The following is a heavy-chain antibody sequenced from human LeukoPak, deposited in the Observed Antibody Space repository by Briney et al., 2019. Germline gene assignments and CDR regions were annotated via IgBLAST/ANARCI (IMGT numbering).Heavy chain of an antibody. CDR1: GFTFSNAW. CDR2: IKEDGSER. J-gene: IGHJ6*03. CDR3: ARQSLPRYYYYYMDV. V-gene: IGHV3-7*01. D-gene: IGHD3-9*01. Sequence: GGSLRLSCVGSGFTFSNAWMSWVRQAPGKGLEWVANIKEDGSERYYVASVEGRFTISRDNAKNSVYVQMSSLKTEDTAVYYCARQSLPRYYYYYMDVWGKGTTVTVSS.